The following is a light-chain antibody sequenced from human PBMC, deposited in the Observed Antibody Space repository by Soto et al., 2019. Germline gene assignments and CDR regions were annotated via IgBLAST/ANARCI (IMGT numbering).Light chain of an antibody. V-gene: IGKV3-20*01. CDR3: QQYGSLFT. Sequence: EIVLTQSPDTLSLSPGERATLSCRASQSVSSSYLAWYQQKPGQAPRLLIYGASSRATGIPDRFSGSGSGTDFTLTMSRLEPEDFAGYYCQQYGSLFTFGPGTKVDIK. J-gene: IGKJ3*01. CDR1: QSVSSSY. CDR2: GAS.